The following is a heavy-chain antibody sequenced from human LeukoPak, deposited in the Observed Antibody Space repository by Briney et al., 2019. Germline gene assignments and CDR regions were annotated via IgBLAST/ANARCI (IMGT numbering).Heavy chain of an antibody. Sequence: GGSLRLPCQASGFTFYMYAMSWVRQAPGKGLEWVASMCGTAGCTFYPDSVKGRFTISRDNSKNVLYLRMNSLTAEDTAIYYCAKDRPNFHENSGHYYRRDGDSWGQGTLVTVSS. CDR2: MCGTAGCT. J-gene: IGHJ5*01. V-gene: IGHV3-23*01. D-gene: IGHD3-22*01. CDR1: GFTFYMYA. CDR3: AKDRPNFHENSGHYYRRDGDS.